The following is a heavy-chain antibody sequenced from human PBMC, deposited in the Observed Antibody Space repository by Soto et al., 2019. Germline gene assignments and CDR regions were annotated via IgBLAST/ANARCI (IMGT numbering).Heavy chain of an antibody. V-gene: IGHV4-31*03. D-gene: IGHD3-3*01. Sequence: PLETLSLTCTVSGGSISSGGYYWSWIRQHPGKGLEWIGYIYYSGSTYYNPSLKSRVTISVDTSKNQFSLKLSSVTAADTAVYYCARGVVGFLEWLILYNWFDPWGQGTLVTVSS. J-gene: IGHJ5*02. CDR2: IYYSGST. CDR1: GGSISSGGYY. CDR3: ARGVVGFLEWLILYNWFDP.